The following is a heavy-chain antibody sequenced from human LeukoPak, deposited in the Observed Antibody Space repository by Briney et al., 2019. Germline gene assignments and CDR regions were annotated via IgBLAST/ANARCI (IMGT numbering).Heavy chain of an antibody. CDR1: TGAFGNYA. CDR2: IIPIFETT. Sequence: SVKVSCKFSTGAFGNYAVNWVRQAPGQGLEWMGAIIPIFETTNYAPKFQGRITITADGSTGTAYMDLSSLRSEDTAIYYCARSLRVSGDFDYWGQGTQVIAS. J-gene: IGHJ4*02. CDR3: ARSLRVSGDFDY. V-gene: IGHV1-69*01. D-gene: IGHD2-8*01.